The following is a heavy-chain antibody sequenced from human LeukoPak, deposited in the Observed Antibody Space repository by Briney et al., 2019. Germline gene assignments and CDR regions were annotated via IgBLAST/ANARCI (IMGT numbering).Heavy chain of an antibody. J-gene: IGHJ4*02. Sequence: SVKVSCKASGGTFTSHDINWVRQATGQGLEWMGGIIPIFGTANYAQKFQGRVTITADESTSTAYMELSSLRSEDTAVYYCAREGPRSGYYYDPYYFDYWGQGTLVTVSS. D-gene: IGHD3-22*01. CDR2: IIPIFGTA. V-gene: IGHV1-69*13. CDR3: AREGPRSGYYYDPYYFDY. CDR1: GGTFTSHD.